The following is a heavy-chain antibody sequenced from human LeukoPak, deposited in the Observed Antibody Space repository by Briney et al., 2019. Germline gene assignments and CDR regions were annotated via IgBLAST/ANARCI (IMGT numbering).Heavy chain of an antibody. CDR2: IYYSGST. Sequence: SETLSLTCTVSGGSISSYYWSWIRQPPGKGLEWIGYIYYSGSTNYNPSLRSRVTISVDTSKNQFSLKLSSVTAADTAVYYCARDGYYYDSSGYHSNWFDPWGQGTLVTVSS. CDR3: ARDGYYYDSSGYHSNWFDP. J-gene: IGHJ5*02. CDR1: GGSISSYY. D-gene: IGHD3-22*01. V-gene: IGHV4-59*01.